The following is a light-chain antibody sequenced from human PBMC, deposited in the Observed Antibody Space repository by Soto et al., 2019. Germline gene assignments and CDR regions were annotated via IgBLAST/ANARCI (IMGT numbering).Light chain of an antibody. CDR3: QQYYSTPPIT. J-gene: IGKJ5*01. CDR1: QSVLSSSNNKNY. CDR2: WAS. V-gene: IGKV4-1*01. Sequence: DIVMTQSPDSLAVSLGERATINCKSSQSVLSSSNNKNYLAWYQQKPGQPTKLLIYWASTRESGVPDRFSGSGSGTDFTLTISSLQAEDVAVYYCQQYYSTPPITFGQGTRLEIK.